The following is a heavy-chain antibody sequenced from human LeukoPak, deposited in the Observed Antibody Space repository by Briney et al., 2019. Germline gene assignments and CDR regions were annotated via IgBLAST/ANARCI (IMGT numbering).Heavy chain of an antibody. CDR2: FDPEDGET. V-gene: IGHV1-24*01. Sequence: ASVKVSCKVSGYTLTELSMHWVRQAPGKGLEWMGGFDPEDGETIYAQKFQGRVTMPEDTSTDTAYMELSSLRSEDTAVYYCATDRGLDSGIDYWGQGTLVTVSS. J-gene: IGHJ4*02. CDR1: GYTLTELS. CDR3: ATDRGLDSGIDY. D-gene: IGHD1-26*01.